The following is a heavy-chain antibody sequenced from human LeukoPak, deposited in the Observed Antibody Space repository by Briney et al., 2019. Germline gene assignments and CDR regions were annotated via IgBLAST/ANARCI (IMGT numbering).Heavy chain of an antibody. CDR2: INHSGST. CDR3: ARGPYCSSTSCYLYGSGSYDY. V-gene: IGHV4-34*01. J-gene: IGHJ4*02. CDR1: GGSFSGYY. Sequence: SETLSLTCAVYGGSFSGYYWSWIRQPPGKGLEWIGEINHSGSTNYNPSLTSRVTISVDTSKNQFSLKLSSVTAADTAVYYCARGPYCSSTSCYLYGSGSYDYWGQGTLVTVSS. D-gene: IGHD2-2*01.